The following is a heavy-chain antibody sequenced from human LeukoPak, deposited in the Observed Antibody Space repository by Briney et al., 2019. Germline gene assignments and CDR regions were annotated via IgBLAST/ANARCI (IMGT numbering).Heavy chain of an antibody. V-gene: IGHV3-21*01. Sequence: GGSLRLSCAASGFTFSSYSMNWVRQAPGKGLEWVSSISSSSSYIYYADSVKGRFTISRDNAKNSLYLQMNSLRAEDTAVYYCARAYSSSWYEPFDYWGQGTLVTVSS. CDR3: ARAYSSSWYEPFDY. D-gene: IGHD6-13*01. J-gene: IGHJ4*02. CDR1: GFTFSSYS. CDR2: ISSSSSYI.